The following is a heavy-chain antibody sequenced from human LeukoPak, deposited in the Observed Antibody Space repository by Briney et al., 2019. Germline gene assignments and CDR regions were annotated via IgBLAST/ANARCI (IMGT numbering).Heavy chain of an antibody. Sequence: GESLKISCKGSGYSFTSYWIGWVLQMTGKGLEWMGIIYPGDSDTRYSPSFQGQATISADKSISTAYLQWSSLKASDTAMYYCARTDESLFDYWGQGTLVTVSS. CDR1: GYSFTSYW. J-gene: IGHJ4*02. V-gene: IGHV5-51*01. CDR2: IYPGDSDT. CDR3: ARTDESLFDY.